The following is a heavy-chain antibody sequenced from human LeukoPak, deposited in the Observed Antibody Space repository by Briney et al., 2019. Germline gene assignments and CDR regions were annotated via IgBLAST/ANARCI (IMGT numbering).Heavy chain of an antibody. CDR2: INPNSGGT. D-gene: IGHD3-9*01. CDR3: ARWGYDILTGYYTVSFDP. Sequence: ASVKVSCKASGYTFTGYYIHWVRQAPGQGLEWMGWINPNSGGTNYAQKFQGRVTMTRDTSISTAYMELSSLRSDDTAVYYCARWGYDILTGYYTVSFDPWGLGTLVTVSS. J-gene: IGHJ5*02. CDR1: GYTFTGYY. V-gene: IGHV1-2*02.